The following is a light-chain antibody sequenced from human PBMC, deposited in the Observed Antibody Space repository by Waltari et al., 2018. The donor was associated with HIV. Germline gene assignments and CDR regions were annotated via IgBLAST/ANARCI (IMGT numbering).Light chain of an antibody. V-gene: IGKV1-5*03. CDR1: ETVDKW. J-gene: IGKJ2*03. CDR2: MAS. CDR3: HQYTDYSTYS. Sequence: DIQLTQSPSTLSAFTGHRVNITGRASETVDKWLAWYQQKPGEAPKLLIYMASTLQHGVPSRFSGSGSGTEFTLTISSLQPDDSATYFCHQYTDYSTYSFGQGTKLEI.